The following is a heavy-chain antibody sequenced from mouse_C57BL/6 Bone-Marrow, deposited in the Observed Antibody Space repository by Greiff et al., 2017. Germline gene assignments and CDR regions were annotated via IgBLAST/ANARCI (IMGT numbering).Heavy chain of an antibody. Sequence: QVQLQQPGAELVKPGASVKMSCKASGYTFTSYWITWVKQRPGQGLEWIGDIYPGSGSTNYNEKFKSKATLTVDTSSSTAYIQLSSLTSEDSAGYYSATVYDYPDAMDYWGQGTSVTVSS. CDR3: ATVYDYPDAMDY. CDR1: GYTFTSYW. CDR2: IYPGSGST. D-gene: IGHD2-4*01. V-gene: IGHV1-55*01. J-gene: IGHJ4*01.